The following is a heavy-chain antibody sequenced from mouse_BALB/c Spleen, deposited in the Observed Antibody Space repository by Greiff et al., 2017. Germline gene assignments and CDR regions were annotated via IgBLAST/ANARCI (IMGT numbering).Heavy chain of an antibody. Sequence: EVQRVESGGGLVKPGGSLKLSCAASGFTFSSYTMSWVRQTPEKRLEWVATISSGGSYTYYPDSVKGRFTISRDNAKNTLYLQMSRLKSEDTAMYYCTRVVHYFDYWGQGTTLTVSS. CDR2: ISSGGSYT. CDR3: TRVVHYFDY. V-gene: IGHV5-6-4*01. CDR1: GFTFSSYT. J-gene: IGHJ2*01.